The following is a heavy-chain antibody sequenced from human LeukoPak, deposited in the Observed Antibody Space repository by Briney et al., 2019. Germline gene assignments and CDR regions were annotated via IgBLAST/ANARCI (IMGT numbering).Heavy chain of an antibody. CDR1: GGSFSGYY. CDR2: INHSGGT. CDR3: ARGRRDTAMVYDY. Sequence: SETLSLTCAVYGGSFSGYYWSWIRQPPGKGLEWIGEINHSGGTNYNPSLKSRVTISVVTSKNQFSLKLSSVTAADTAVYYCARGRRDTAMVYDYWGQGTLVTVSS. J-gene: IGHJ4*02. V-gene: IGHV4-34*01. D-gene: IGHD5-18*01.